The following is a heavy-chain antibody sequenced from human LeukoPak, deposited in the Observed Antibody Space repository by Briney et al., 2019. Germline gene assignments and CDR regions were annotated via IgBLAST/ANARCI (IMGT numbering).Heavy chain of an antibody. Sequence: GGSLRLSCSASGFPFNTYWMAWVRPAPGKGLEWVANIKEDESAKHQADSVKGRFTISRDNAQNSVYLQMSSLRGEDTAVYYCARDVGGSLDYWGQGTLVTVSS. D-gene: IGHD1-26*01. CDR2: IKEDESAK. CDR1: GFPFNTYW. V-gene: IGHV3-7*01. J-gene: IGHJ4*02. CDR3: ARDVGGSLDY.